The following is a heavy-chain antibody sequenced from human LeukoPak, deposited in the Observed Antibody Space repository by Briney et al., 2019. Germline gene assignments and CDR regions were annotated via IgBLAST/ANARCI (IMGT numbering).Heavy chain of an antibody. J-gene: IGHJ4*02. CDR2: IYGGGTT. D-gene: IGHD5-12*01. CDR1: GFTFSSYG. Sequence: PGGSLRLSCAASGFTFSSYGMHWVRQAPGKGLAWVSVIYGGGTTYYADSVKGRFTISRDNSKNTLYLQMNSLRADDTAVYYCARGIVAAIQDYWGQGTLVTVSS. V-gene: IGHV3-66*01. CDR3: ARGIVAAIQDY.